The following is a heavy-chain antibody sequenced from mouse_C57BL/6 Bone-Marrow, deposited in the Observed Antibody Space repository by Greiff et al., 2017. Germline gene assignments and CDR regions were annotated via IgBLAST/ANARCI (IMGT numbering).Heavy chain of an antibody. V-gene: IGHV14-4*01. Sequence: EVMLVVSGAELVRPGASVKLSCTASGFNIKDDYMHWVKQRPEQGLEWIGWIDPENGDTEYASKFQGKATITADTSSNTAYLQRSSLTSEDTSVYYCTTHYSNFYAMDYWGQGTSVTVSS. CDR2: IDPENGDT. CDR1: GFNIKDDY. J-gene: IGHJ4*01. D-gene: IGHD2-5*01. CDR3: TTHYSNFYAMDY.